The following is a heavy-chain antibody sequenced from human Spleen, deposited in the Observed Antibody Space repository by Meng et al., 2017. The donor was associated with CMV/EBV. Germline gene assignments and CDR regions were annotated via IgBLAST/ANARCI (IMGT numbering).Heavy chain of an antibody. Sequence: SGFTFSRYAMHWVRQAPAKGLEWVAIISYDGNNKYYADSVKGRFTISRDNSKNTVYLQMNSLRAEDTAVYYCARDPATNWGGQALDYWGQGTLVTVSS. CDR1: GFTFSRYA. J-gene: IGHJ4*02. CDR3: ARDPATNWGGQALDY. D-gene: IGHD7-27*01. CDR2: ISYDGNNK. V-gene: IGHV3-30*04.